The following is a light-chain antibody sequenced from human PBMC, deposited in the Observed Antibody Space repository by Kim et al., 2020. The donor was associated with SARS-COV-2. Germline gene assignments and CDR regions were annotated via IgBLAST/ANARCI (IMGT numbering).Light chain of an antibody. Sequence: GQRVTISCAGSSSNIGSNTVNWYQQLPGTAPKLLINTNNQRPSGVPDRFSASKSGTSASLAISGLQSDDEADYYCAAWDDSLNGRVFGTGTKVTVL. CDR1: SSNIGSNT. V-gene: IGLV1-44*01. CDR3: AAWDDSLNGRV. CDR2: TNN. J-gene: IGLJ1*01.